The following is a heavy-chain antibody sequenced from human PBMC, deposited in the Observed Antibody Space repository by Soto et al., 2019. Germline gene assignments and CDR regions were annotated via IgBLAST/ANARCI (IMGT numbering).Heavy chain of an antibody. CDR1: GFTFSSYA. CDR2: ISSNGGST. CDR3: ARGYDFWSGYSWFDP. J-gene: IGHJ5*02. Sequence: PGGSLSLSCAASGFTFSSYAMHWVRQAPGKGLEYVSAISSNGGSTYYANSVKGRFTISRDNSKNTLYLQMGSLRAEDMAVYYCARGYDFWSGYSWFDPWGQGTLVTVSS. D-gene: IGHD3-3*01. V-gene: IGHV3-64*01.